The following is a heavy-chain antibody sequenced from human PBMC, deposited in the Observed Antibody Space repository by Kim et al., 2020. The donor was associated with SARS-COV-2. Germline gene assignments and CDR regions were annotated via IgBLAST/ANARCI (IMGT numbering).Heavy chain of an antibody. CDR2: IVASTADT. V-gene: IGHV3-23*01. J-gene: IGHJ4*02. CDR1: GFIFDTFD. CDR3: GNSSSAWPDNFIDS. Sequence: GGSLRLSCVASGFIFDTFDMTWVRLAPGKGPEWVPGIVASTADTYYADSVKGRFTVSRDTSKNTFYLQISSLKADDTAVYYCGNSSSAWPDNFIDSWGKG. D-gene: IGHD6-19*01.